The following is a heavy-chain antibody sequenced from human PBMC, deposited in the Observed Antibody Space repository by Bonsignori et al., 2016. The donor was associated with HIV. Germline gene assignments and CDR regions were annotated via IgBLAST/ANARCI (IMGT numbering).Heavy chain of an antibody. CDR2: IYSGGST. J-gene: IGHJ5*02. Sequence: GGSLRLSCAASGFTVSSNYMSWVRQAPGKGLEWVSVIYSGGSTYYADSVKGRFTISRDNSKNTLYLQMNSLRAEDTAVYYCARDMATGNWFDPWGQGTLVTVSS. CDR3: ARDMATGNWFDP. CDR1: GFTVSSNY. V-gene: IGHV3-53*01. D-gene: IGHD1-1*01.